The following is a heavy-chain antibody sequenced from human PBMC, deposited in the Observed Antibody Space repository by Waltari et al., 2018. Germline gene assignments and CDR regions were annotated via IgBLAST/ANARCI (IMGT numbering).Heavy chain of an antibody. CDR1: GFTISRFW. CDR3: VGWNDPINS. V-gene: IGHV3-7*01. Sequence: EAQLVQSGGGLVQPGGSLTLSCAASGFTISRFWMTWIRQAPGEGLQWVAHIGPDGSDKYYVDSWKGRFTISRDNAENSLLLQMSSLRVEDTALYYCVGWNDPINSWGQGTLVAVSS. CDR2: IGPDGSDK. J-gene: IGHJ4*02. D-gene: IGHD1-1*01.